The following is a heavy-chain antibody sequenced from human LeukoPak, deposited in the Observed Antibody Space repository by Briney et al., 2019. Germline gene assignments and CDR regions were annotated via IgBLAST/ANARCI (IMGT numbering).Heavy chain of an antibody. CDR1: GFTFSSYS. Sequence: GGSLRLSCAASGFTFSSYSMNWVRQAPGKGLEWVSSISSSSSYIYYADSVKGRFTISRDNAKNSLYLQMNSLRAEDTAVYYCARDGVAAQRTDYWGQGTLVTVSS. V-gene: IGHV3-21*01. D-gene: IGHD6-6*01. CDR2: ISSSSSYI. CDR3: ARDGVAAQRTDY. J-gene: IGHJ4*02.